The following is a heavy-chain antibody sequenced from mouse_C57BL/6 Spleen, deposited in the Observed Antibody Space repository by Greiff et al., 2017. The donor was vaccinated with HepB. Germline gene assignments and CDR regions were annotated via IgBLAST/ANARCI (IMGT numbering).Heavy chain of an antibody. Sequence: EVKLVESGGGLVKPGGSLKLSCAASGFTFSDYGMHWVRQAPEKGLELVAYISSGSSTIYYADTVKGRITISRDNAKNTLFLQMTSLRSEDTAMYYCVAGYDYDYWGHGTTLTVSS. J-gene: IGHJ2*01. CDR2: ISSGSSTI. D-gene: IGHD2-4*01. CDR1: GFTFSDYG. CDR3: VAGYDYDY. V-gene: IGHV5-17*01.